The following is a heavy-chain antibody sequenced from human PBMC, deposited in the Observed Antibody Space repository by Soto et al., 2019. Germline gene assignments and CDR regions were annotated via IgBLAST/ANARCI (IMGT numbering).Heavy chain of an antibody. D-gene: IGHD3-10*01. Sequence: SETLSLTCTVSGASISGHFWSWIRQPAGKGLEWMGRFYASRRTNYNPSLKSRVTMSVDTSKNQFSLRLNSVTAADTAVYFCARDSETYYYFQHWGQGSLVTVSS. J-gene: IGHJ1*01. CDR3: ARDSETYYYFQH. CDR1: GASISGHF. CDR2: FYASRRT. V-gene: IGHV4-4*07.